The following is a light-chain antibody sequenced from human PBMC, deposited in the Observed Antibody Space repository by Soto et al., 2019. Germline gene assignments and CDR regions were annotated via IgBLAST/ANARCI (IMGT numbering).Light chain of an antibody. Sequence: ERVMKQSPATLSVSPGERVTLSCRASQSVSTNLAWYQQRPGQAPSLLIYAASSRATGVPARFSGSGSGTEFTLTISSLQSEDFAVYYCQQYHNWPWTFGQGTKVDIK. V-gene: IGKV3-15*01. J-gene: IGKJ1*01. CDR2: AAS. CDR3: QQYHNWPWT. CDR1: QSVSTN.